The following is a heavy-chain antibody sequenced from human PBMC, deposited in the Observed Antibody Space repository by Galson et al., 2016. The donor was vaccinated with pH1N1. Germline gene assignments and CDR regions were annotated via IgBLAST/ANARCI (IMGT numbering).Heavy chain of an antibody. V-gene: IGHV3-33*01. D-gene: IGHD2-21*01. CDR3: ARVAAYSWGGFDY. Sequence: SLRLSCAASGFTFSSYGMHWVRQAPGKGLEWVAVIWYDGSKKYYADSVKGRFTISRDNSKNTLYLQMNSLRAEDTAVYYCARVAAYSWGGFDYWGQGTLVTVSS. CDR1: GFTFSSYG. J-gene: IGHJ4*02. CDR2: IWYDGSKK.